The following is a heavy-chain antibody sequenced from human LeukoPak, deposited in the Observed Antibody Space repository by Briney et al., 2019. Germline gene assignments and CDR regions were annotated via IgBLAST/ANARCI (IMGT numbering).Heavy chain of an antibody. J-gene: IGHJ4*02. V-gene: IGHV4-4*07. Sequence: SETLSLTCTVSGASIKTCFSSWVRQPAEKGLEWICRIYTLGNTHCNPPLNCRVTMSLDRSKNQLSLKLSSVTAAARAVYYFAIDLDVDGYYSGFDSWGQGILVTVSS. CDR3: AIDLDVDGYYSGFDS. CDR1: GASIKTCF. CDR2: IYTLGNT. D-gene: IGHD3-22*01.